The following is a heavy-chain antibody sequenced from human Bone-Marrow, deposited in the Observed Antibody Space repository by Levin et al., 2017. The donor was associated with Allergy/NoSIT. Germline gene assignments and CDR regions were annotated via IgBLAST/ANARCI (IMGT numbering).Heavy chain of an antibody. CDR1: GFTFSDYY. J-gene: IGHJ5*02. Sequence: GGSLRLSCAASGFTFSDYYMSWIRQAPGKGLEWVSYISSSGSTIYYADSVKGRFTISRDNAKNSLYLQMNSLRAEDTAVYYCARAASIAARAGEFDPWGQGTLVTVSS. CDR2: ISSSGSTI. V-gene: IGHV3-11*01. D-gene: IGHD6-6*01. CDR3: ARAASIAARAGEFDP.